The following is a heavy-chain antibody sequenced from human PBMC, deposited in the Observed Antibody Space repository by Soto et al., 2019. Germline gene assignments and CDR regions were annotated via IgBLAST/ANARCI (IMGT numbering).Heavy chain of an antibody. Sequence: QVQLVQSGAEVKKPGSSVKVSCKASGGTFSSYAISWVRQAPGQGLEWMGGIIPIFGTANYAQKFQGRVTITADECTSTADRELSSRRSEDTAVYYWARGGYSSWGGDYYYGMDVWGQGTTVTVSS. CDR2: IIPIFGTA. CDR1: GGTFSSYA. D-gene: IGHD6-13*01. V-gene: IGHV1-69*01. CDR3: ARGGYSSWGGDYYYGMDV. J-gene: IGHJ6*02.